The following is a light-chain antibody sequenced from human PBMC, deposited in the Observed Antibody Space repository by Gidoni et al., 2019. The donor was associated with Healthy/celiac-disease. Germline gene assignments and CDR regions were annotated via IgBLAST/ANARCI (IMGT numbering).Light chain of an antibody. V-gene: IGKV3-11*01. Sequence: EIALTQSPATLSLSPGERATLSCRASLSVSSYLAWYQQKPGQAPRLLIYDASNRATGIPARFSGSGAGTDFTLTISSIEPEDFAVYYCQQRSNWPPETFGQGTRLEIK. CDR2: DAS. CDR1: LSVSSY. CDR3: QQRSNWPPET. J-gene: IGKJ5*01.